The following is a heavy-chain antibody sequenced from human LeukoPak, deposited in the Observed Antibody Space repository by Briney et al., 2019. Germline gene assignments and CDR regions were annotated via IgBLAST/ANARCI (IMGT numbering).Heavy chain of an antibody. CDR2: IYHTGST. V-gene: IGHV4-59*01. D-gene: IGHD7-27*01. J-gene: IGHJ4*02. CDR3: ASRKLGNDY. Sequence: PSETLSLTCTISGGSFSDYYWSWIRQSPGKGLEWIGYIYHTGSTSYSPSLKSRGTISADTSQNQFSLKLSSVTAADTAVYYCASRKLGNDYWGQGTLVTVSS. CDR1: GGSFSDYY.